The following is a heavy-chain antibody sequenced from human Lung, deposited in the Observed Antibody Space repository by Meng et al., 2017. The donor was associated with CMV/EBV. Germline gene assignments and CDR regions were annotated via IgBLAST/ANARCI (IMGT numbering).Heavy chain of an antibody. J-gene: IGHJ4*02. V-gene: IGHV3-21*01. CDR3: ARQKGATLDYFDY. CDR2: ISGSSSFT. D-gene: IGHD1-26*01. CDR1: GFTFNTYT. Sequence: GGSLRPSCAASGFTFNTYTMNWVRQAPGKGLEWVSSISGSSSFTYYADSVTGRFTISRDNAKNSLYLQMNSLRAEDTAVYYCARQKGATLDYFDYWGQGTLVTVSS.